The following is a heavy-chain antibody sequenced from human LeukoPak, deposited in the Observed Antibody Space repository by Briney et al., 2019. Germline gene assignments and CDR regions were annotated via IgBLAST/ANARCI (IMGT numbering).Heavy chain of an antibody. CDR1: GGSISSHY. CDR2: IYYSGST. Sequence: SETLSLTCTVSGGSISSHYWSWIRQPPGKALEWIGYIYYSGSTKYNPSLKSRVTISVETSKNQFSLKLSSVTAADTAVYYCARRLVVPKPGPYYFDYWGQGTLVTVSS. CDR3: ARRLVVPKPGPYYFDY. J-gene: IGHJ4*02. D-gene: IGHD2-2*01. V-gene: IGHV4-59*11.